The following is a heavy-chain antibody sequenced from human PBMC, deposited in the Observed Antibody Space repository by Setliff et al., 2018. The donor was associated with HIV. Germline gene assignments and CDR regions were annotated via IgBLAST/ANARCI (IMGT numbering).Heavy chain of an antibody. J-gene: IGHJ4*02. Sequence: PGESLKLSCAASGFTFGNYGMHWVRQAPGKGLEWVAVIWYDGSNQNYADSVKGRFTVSRDNSKNTLYLQMNSLTPDDTGIYHCARYSSNWHTFDYWGRGTLVTVSS. CDR3: ARYSSNWHTFDY. CDR2: IWYDGSNQ. V-gene: IGHV3-33*01. D-gene: IGHD6-13*01. CDR1: GFTFGNYG.